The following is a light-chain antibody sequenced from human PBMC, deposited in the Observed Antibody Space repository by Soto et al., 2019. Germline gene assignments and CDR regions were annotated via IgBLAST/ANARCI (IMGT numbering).Light chain of an antibody. Sequence: EIVLTQSPATLSLSPGESATLSCRVSQSVGTSLAWHQQKPGQAPRLLIYDASNRATGIPARFSGSGSGTDFTLTISSLEPEDSAVYYCQQRGDWPPITFGQGTRLEIK. CDR3: QQRGDWPPIT. V-gene: IGKV3-11*01. J-gene: IGKJ5*01. CDR2: DAS. CDR1: QSVGTS.